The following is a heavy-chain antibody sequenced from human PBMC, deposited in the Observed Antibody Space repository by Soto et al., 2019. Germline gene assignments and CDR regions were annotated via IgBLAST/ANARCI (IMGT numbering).Heavy chain of an antibody. CDR3: AKDSISFNGIYDALDI. J-gene: IGHJ3*02. V-gene: IGHV3-23*01. CDR1: GFTFRKYA. Sequence: VQLLESGGGWVQPGGALILSCVASGFTFRKYAMCWVRPSPGEGPEWVSTLGGGGDIFYADSVKGRFTVSRDNSKNTMYMQMDNLRVEDTAIYFCAKDSISFNGIYDALDIWGQGTVVTVSS. CDR2: LGGGGDI. D-gene: IGHD3-3*02.